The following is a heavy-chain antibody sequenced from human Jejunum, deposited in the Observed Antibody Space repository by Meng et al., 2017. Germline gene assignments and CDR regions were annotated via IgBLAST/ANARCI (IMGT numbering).Heavy chain of an antibody. CDR3: ARDLLGVIMVRGIIVYDYYGMDV. D-gene: IGHD3-10*01. V-gene: IGHV3-7*01. Sequence: GGSLRLSCAASGFTFSNSWMSWVRQAPGKGLEWVANIKQDESQKYYVDSVQGRFTISRDNAKNSLYLQMNSLRAEDTAIYYCARDLLGVIMVRGIIVYDYYGMDVWGQGTTVTVSS. J-gene: IGHJ6*02. CDR2: IKQDESQK. CDR1: GFTFSNSW.